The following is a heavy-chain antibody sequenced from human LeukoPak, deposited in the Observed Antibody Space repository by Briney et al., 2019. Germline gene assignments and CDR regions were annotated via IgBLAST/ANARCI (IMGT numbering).Heavy chain of an antibody. Sequence: SVKGRFTISRDNAKNSLYLQMNSLRAEDTAVYYCAKKVAGFRYYFDYWGQGTLVTVSS. J-gene: IGHJ4*02. D-gene: IGHD6-19*01. V-gene: IGHV3-11*03. CDR3: AKKVAGFRYYFDY.